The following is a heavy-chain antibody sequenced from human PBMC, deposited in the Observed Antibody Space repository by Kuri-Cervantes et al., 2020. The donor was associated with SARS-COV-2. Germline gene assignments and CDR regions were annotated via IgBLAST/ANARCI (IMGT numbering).Heavy chain of an antibody. Sequence: GESLKISCAASGFTFSSYSMNWVRQAPGKGLEWVSSISSSSSYIYYADSVKGRFTISRDNAKNSLYLQMNSLRAEDTAVYYCARDLTWYYDFSEPEQLRTNWFDPWGQGTLVTVSS. CDR3: ARDLTWYYDFSEPEQLRTNWFDP. CDR1: GFTFSSYS. J-gene: IGHJ5*02. V-gene: IGHV3-21*01. CDR2: ISSSSSYI. D-gene: IGHD3-3*01.